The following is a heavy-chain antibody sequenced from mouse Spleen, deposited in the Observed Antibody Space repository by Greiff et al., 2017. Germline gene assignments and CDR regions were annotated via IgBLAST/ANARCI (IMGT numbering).Heavy chain of an antibody. Sequence: EVQLQQSGPELVKPGASVKISCKASGYSFTGYYMNWVKQSPEKSLEWIGEINPSTGGTTYNQKFKAKATLTVDKSSSTAYMQLKSLTSEDSAVYYCAPTMITTRAWFAYWGQGTLVTVSA. CDR2: INPSTGGT. J-gene: IGHJ3*01. V-gene: IGHV1-42*01. D-gene: IGHD2-4*01. CDR1: GYSFTGYY. CDR3: APTMITTRAWFAY.